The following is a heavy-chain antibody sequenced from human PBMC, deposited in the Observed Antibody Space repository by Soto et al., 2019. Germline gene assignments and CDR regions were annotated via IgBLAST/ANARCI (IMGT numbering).Heavy chain of an antibody. V-gene: IGHV3-53*01. CDR2: IYSGGST. CDR1: GFTVSSNY. CDR3: ARGEGYYYYYMDV. Sequence: GGSLRLSCAASGFTVSSNYMSWVRQAPGKGLEWVSVIYSGGSTYYADSVKGRFTISRDNSKNTLYLQMNSLRAEDTAVYYCARGEGYYYYYMDVWGKGTTVTVSS. J-gene: IGHJ6*03.